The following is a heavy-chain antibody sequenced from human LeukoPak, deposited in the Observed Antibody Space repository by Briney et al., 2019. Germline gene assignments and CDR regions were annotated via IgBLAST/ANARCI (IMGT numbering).Heavy chain of an antibody. CDR1: GFTFSSYG. V-gene: IGHV3-30*18. J-gene: IGHJ4*02. CDR2: ISYDGSNK. Sequence: PGGSLRLSCAASGFTFSSYGMHWVRQAPDKGLEWVAVISYDGSNKYYADSVKGRFTISRDNSKNTLYLQMNSLRAEDTAVYYCAKDRYRYGSGSYSRYFDYWGQGTLVTVSS. D-gene: IGHD3-10*01. CDR3: AKDRYRYGSGSYSRYFDY.